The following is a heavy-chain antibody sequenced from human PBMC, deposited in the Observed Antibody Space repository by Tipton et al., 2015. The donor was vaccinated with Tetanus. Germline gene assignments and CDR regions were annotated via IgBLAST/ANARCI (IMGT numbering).Heavy chain of an antibody. CDR1: GGSINTGDYY. D-gene: IGHD1-26*01. V-gene: IGHV4-30-4*01. CDR3: ARGLPREPWYFDY. J-gene: IGHJ4*02. Sequence: TLSLTCNVSGGSINTGDYYWSWIRQSPGKGLEWIGNIYYTALTSYTPSLSGRVTISVDTSKNQFSLSLTSVTAADTAVYYCARGLPREPWYFDYWGQGMQVTVSS. CDR2: IYYTALT.